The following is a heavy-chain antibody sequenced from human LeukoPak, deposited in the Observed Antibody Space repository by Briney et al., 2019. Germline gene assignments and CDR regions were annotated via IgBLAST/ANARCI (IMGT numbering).Heavy chain of an antibody. J-gene: IGHJ4*02. V-gene: IGHV3-11*04. CDR1: GFTVSRTY. Sequence: PGGSLRLSCAALGFTVSRTYMRWVRQAPGKGLEWISYISRSGATENYADSVKGRFTISRDNAKDSLYLQMYSLRAEDTAVYYCVRGEQLNYFVYWGQGTLVTVSS. D-gene: IGHD1-26*01. CDR3: VRGEQLNYFVY. CDR2: ISRSGATE.